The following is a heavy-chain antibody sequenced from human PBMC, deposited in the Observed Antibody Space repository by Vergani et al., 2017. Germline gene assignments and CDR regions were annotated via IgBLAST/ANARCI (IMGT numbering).Heavy chain of an antibody. CDR1: GGSLSSYY. J-gene: IGHJ4*02. Sequence: QVQLQESGPGLVKPSETLSLTCTVSGGSLSSYYWRWIRQPPGKGLEWIGYIYYSGSTNYNPSLKSRVTISVDTSKNQFSLKLSSVTAADTAVYYCARVFEYQLLNWGQGTLVTVSS. D-gene: IGHD2-2*01. CDR3: ARVFEYQLLN. CDR2: IYYSGST. V-gene: IGHV4-59*01.